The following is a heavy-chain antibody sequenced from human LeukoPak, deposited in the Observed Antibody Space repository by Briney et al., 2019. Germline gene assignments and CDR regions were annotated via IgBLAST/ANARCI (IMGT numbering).Heavy chain of an antibody. CDR3: ARDKGNHPYNWFDP. D-gene: IGHD1-14*01. CDR1: AFTFSSYW. V-gene: IGHV3-33*08. CDR2: IWYDGSNK. Sequence: GGSLRLSCAASAFTFSSYWMSWVRQAPGKGLEGVTTIWYDGSNKYYGDSVKGRFTISRDNSKSTLYLQMNSLRAEDTAVYYCARDKGNHPYNWFDPWGQGTLVTVSS. J-gene: IGHJ5*02.